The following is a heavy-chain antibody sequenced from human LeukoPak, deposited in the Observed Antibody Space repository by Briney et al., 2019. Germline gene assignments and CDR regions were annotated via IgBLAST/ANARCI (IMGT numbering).Heavy chain of an antibody. V-gene: IGHV1-18*01. CDR2: ISAYNGNT. J-gene: IGHJ4*02. CDR1: GYTFTSYG. D-gene: IGHD3-22*01. CDR3: ARDQYRYYYDSGGCDY. Sequence: ASVKVSCKASGYTFTSYGITWVRQAPGQGLEWMGWISAYNGNTNYAQKLQGRVTMTTDTSTSTAYMELRSLRSDDTAVYYCARDQYRYYYDSGGCDYWGQGTLVTVSS.